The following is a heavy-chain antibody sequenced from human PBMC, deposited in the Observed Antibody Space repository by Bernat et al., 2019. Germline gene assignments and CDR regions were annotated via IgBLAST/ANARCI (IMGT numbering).Heavy chain of an antibody. CDR2: ITSTSSYI. CDR1: GFTFSSYS. Sequence: EVQLVESGGGLVKPGGSLRLSCAASGFTFSSYSMNWVRQAPGKGLEWVSSITSTSSYIYYEDSVKDRFTISRDNAKNSLYLQMNSLSAEDTAVYYCARERSSSSHSDYWGQGTLVTVSS. D-gene: IGHD6-6*01. J-gene: IGHJ4*02. V-gene: IGHV3-21*01. CDR3: ARERSSSSHSDY.